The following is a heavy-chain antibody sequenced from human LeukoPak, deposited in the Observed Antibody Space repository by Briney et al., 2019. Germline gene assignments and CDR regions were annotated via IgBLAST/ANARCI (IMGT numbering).Heavy chain of an antibody. CDR2: IIPIFGTA. J-gene: IGHJ5*01. CDR3: ARTYRSTSWFKF. CDR1: GGTFSSYA. D-gene: IGHD1-26*01. V-gene: IGHV1-69*06. Sequence: SVKVSCKASGGTFSSYAISWVRQAPGQGLEWMGGIIPIFGTANYAQKFQGRVTMTWDTSTSTVYMELSSLRSEDTAVYYCARTYRSTSWFKFWGQGTLVTVSS.